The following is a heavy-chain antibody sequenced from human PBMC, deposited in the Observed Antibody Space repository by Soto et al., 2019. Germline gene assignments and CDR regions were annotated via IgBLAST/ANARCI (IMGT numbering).Heavy chain of an antibody. CDR1: GFTFSSYG. CDR2: ISYDGSNK. V-gene: IGHV3-30*18. CDR3: AKDLDAVGATGGWDY. Sequence: ESGGGVVQPGRSLRLSCAASGFTFSSYGMHWVRQAPGKGLEWVAVISYDGSNKYYADSVKGRFTISRDNSKNTLYLQMNSLRAEDTAVYYCAKDLDAVGATGGWDYWGQGTLVTVSS. D-gene: IGHD1-26*01. J-gene: IGHJ4*02.